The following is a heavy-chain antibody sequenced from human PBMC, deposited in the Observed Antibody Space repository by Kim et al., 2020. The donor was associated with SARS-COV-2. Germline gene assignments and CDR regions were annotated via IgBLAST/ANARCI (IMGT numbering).Heavy chain of an antibody. J-gene: IGHJ3*02. CDR1: GFTFSSYA. D-gene: IGHD6-6*01. V-gene: IGHV3-64D*06. CDR2: ISSNGGST. Sequence: GGSLRLSCSASGFTFSSYAMHWVRQAPGKGLEYVSAISSNGGSTYYADSVKGRFTISRDNSKNTLYLQMSSLRAEDTAVYYCVSCIAALLSGAFDIWGQGTMVTVSS. CDR3: VSCIAALLSGAFDI.